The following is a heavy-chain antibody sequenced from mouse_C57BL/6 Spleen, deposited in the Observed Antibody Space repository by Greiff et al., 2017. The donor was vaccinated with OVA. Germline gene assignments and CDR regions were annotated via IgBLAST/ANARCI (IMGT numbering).Heavy chain of an antibody. CDR1: GFSFNTYA. CDR2: IRSKSNNYAT. CDR3: VRSTMALFDY. V-gene: IGHV10-1*01. J-gene: IGHJ2*01. Sequence: EVKLVESGGGLVQPKGSLKLSCAASGFSFNTYAMNWVRQAPGKGLEWVARIRSKSNNYATYYADSVKDRFTISRDDSESMLYLQMNNLKTEDTAMYYCVRSTMALFDYWGQGTTLTVSS. D-gene: IGHD2-1*01.